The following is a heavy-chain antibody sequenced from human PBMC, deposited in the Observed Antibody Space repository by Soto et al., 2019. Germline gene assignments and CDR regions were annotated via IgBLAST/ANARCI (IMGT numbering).Heavy chain of an antibody. CDR1: GGSIIRRGYY. D-gene: IGHD3-22*01. Sequence: TMPFRWTVLGGSIIRRGYYWSWISQHPGLFLEWIGYIYYSGSTDYNPTLKSRVTISVDTSKNQFSLKLSSVTAADTAVYYCARGPDMYYYDSSGLLFDYWGQGTLVTVSS. V-gene: IGHV4-31*02. CDR3: ARGPDMYYYDSSGLLFDY. CDR2: IYYSGST. J-gene: IGHJ4*02.